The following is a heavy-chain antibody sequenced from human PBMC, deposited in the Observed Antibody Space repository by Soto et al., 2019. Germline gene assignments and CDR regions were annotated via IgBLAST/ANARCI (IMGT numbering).Heavy chain of an antibody. CDR2: VSASGAKT. CDR1: GFGFNYYA. CDR3: AKDYGDYPWYDGVDV. D-gene: IGHD4-17*01. J-gene: IGHJ3*01. V-gene: IGHV3-23*01. Sequence: QLLESGGGLVHPEGSLRLSCAASGFGFNYYAMTWVRQAAGKGLEWVSSVSASGAKTRYADSVKGRFTISRDNSKNTLHLQMNGLRAEDSATYYCAKDYGDYPWYDGVDVWGHGTMVTVSS.